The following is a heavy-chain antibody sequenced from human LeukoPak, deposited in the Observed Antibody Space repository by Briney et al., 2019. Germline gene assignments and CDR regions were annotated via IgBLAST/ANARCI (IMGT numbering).Heavy chain of an antibody. CDR1: GFTFSTYA. Sequence: GGSLRLSCAASGFTFSTYAMSWVRQAPGKGLEWVSTIYYSGGNTYSADSVKGRFTISGDNAKNTLYLQMNSLRAEDTAVYYCAKDQGQAVVPRRFDYWGQGNLVTVSS. D-gene: IGHD2-15*01. V-gene: IGHV3-23*01. CDR2: IYYSGGNT. J-gene: IGHJ4*02. CDR3: AKDQGQAVVPRRFDY.